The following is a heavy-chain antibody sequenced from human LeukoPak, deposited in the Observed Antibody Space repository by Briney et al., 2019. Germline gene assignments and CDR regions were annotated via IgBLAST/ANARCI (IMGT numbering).Heavy chain of an antibody. D-gene: IGHD3-22*01. CDR1: GFTFSSYW. Sequence: GGSLRLSCAASGFTFSSYWMHWVRHAPGKGLVWVSRINSDGSSTSYADSVKGRFTISRDNAKNTLYLQMNSWRAEDTAVYYCAGYYYDSSGIKTDYWGQGTLVTVSS. V-gene: IGHV3-74*01. J-gene: IGHJ4*02. CDR3: AGYYYDSSGIKTDY. CDR2: INSDGSST.